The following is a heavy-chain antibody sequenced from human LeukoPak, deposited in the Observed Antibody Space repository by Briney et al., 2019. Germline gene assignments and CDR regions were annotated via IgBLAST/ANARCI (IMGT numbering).Heavy chain of an antibody. CDR1: GGTFSSYA. D-gene: IGHD2-15*01. J-gene: IGHJ3*01. CDR3: ARESRYCIGDSCYPNAFEV. Sequence: SVKVSCKASGGTFSSYAINWVRQAPGQGLEWMGRIIPIFATTNYPQKFQARVTITTDESTNTAYMELSSLKSEDTAMYYCARESRYCIGDSCYPNAFEVWGQGTMVTISS. V-gene: IGHV1-69*05. CDR2: IIPIFATT.